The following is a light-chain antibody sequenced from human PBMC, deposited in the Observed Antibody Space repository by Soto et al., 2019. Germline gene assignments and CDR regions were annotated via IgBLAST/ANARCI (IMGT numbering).Light chain of an antibody. CDR1: SGSVSISYY. J-gene: IGLJ3*02. CDR2: NTN. CDR3: VLYMGSGIWV. Sequence: QTVVTQEPSFSVSPGRTVTLTCGLSSGSVSISYYPSWYQQTPGQAPRTLIYNTNTRSSGVPDRFSGSIVGNKAALTITGAQAHDEADYYCVLYMGSGIWVFGGETKLTVL. V-gene: IGLV8-61*01.